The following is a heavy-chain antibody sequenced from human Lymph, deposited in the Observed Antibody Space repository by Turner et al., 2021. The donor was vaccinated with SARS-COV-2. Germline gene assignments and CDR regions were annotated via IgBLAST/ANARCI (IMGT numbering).Heavy chain of an antibody. CDR3: AVTGMNYDLLWKTYYYYGMDV. D-gene: IGHD2-21*02. V-gene: IGHV1-18*01. CDR2: ISTYNGNT. J-gene: IGHJ6*02. CDR1: GYTFTSYG. Sequence: QVQLVQSGAEVKKPGASVKVSCTASGYTFTSYGISWVRQAPGQGLEWMGLISTYNGNTYYAQKLQGIVTMTTDTSTSTAYMELRSLRSDDTAVYYCAVTGMNYDLLWKTYYYYGMDVWGQGTTVTVSS.